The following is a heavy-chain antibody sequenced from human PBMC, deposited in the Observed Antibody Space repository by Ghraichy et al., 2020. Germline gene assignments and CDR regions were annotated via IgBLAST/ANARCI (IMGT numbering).Heavy chain of an antibody. Sequence: TLSLTCAVYGGSFSGYYWSWIRQPPGKGLEWIGEINHSGSTNYNPSLKSRVTISVDTSKNQFSLKLSSVTAADTAVYYCARPSNYYDSSGYCAAFDIWGQGTMVTVSS. V-gene: IGHV4-34*01. CDR1: GGSFSGYY. CDR2: INHSGST. D-gene: IGHD3-22*01. CDR3: ARPSNYYDSSGYCAAFDI. J-gene: IGHJ3*02.